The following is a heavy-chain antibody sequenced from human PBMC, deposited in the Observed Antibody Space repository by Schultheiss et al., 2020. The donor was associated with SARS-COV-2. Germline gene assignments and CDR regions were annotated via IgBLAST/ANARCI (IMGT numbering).Heavy chain of an antibody. CDR1: GFTFSSYA. J-gene: IGHJ6*03. V-gene: IGHV3-23*01. CDR3: ARVNFPTKNTITMIVGYYYYMDV. D-gene: IGHD3-22*01. Sequence: GGSLRLSCAASGFTFSSYAMSWVRQAPGKGLEWVSAISGSGGSTYYADSVKGRFTISRDNSKNTLYLQMNSLRAEDTAVYYCARVNFPTKNTITMIVGYYYYMDVWGKGTTVTVSS. CDR2: ISGSGGST.